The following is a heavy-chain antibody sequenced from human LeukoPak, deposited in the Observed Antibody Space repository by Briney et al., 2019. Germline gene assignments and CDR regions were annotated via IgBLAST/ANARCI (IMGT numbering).Heavy chain of an antibody. CDR3: ARGSLANGGVMDV. J-gene: IGHJ6*02. CDR1: GFTFSSYA. D-gene: IGHD3-16*01. CDR2: ISGSGGST. Sequence: GGSLRLSCAASGFTFSSYAMSWVRQAPGKGLEWVSAISGSGGSTYYADSVKGRFTISRDNAKNSLYLQVNSLRDEDTAVYYCARGSLANGGVMDVWGQGTTVTVSS. V-gene: IGHV3-23*01.